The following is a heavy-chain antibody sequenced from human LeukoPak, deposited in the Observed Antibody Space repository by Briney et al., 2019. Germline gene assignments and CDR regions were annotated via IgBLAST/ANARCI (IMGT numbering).Heavy chain of an antibody. CDR1: GFDLHTYE. J-gene: IGHJ5*02. Sequence: PGGSLRLSGAASGFDLHTYEMNWVRQAPGKGLEWIADITISGHTKNYADSVKGRFTISRDSARTSLYLQMNSLRVEDTGVYFCARGDPHADLWGQGTLVTVSS. V-gene: IGHV3-48*03. CDR2: ITISGHTK. CDR3: ARGDPHADL.